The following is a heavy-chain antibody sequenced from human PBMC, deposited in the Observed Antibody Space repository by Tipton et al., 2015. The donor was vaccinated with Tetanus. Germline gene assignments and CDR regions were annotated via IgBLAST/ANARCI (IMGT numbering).Heavy chain of an antibody. Sequence: QLVQSGAEVRQPGQSLKISCRGSGFSFPGYYIGWVRQLPGKGPAWMGINYVADSQSIYGPSFGGRVTISADKSINTVYLPWDSLQASGTAMYYCVRQFGYYGSSGAFDVWGQGTFVTV. J-gene: IGHJ3*01. D-gene: IGHD6-6*01. V-gene: IGHV5-51*01. CDR2: NYVADSQS. CDR3: VRQFGYYGSSGAFDV. CDR1: GFSFPGYY.